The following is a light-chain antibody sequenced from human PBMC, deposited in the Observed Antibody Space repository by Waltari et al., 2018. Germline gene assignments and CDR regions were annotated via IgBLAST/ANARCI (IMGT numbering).Light chain of an antibody. Sequence: SYVLTQPPSVSVAPGKTARISCAGQNIRGKTVYWYQQKPGQAPVGVIYDTPVRPSGMPDRVSGSDPAARTMARVEAGDEADYYCQVWDDTDDHPVFGGGTRLTVL. CDR2: DTP. CDR1: NIRGKT. J-gene: IGLJ2*01. V-gene: IGLV3-21*03. CDR3: QVWDDTDDHPV.